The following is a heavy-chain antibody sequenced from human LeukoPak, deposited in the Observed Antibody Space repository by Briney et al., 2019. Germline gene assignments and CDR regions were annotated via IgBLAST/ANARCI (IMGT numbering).Heavy chain of an antibody. V-gene: IGHV3-48*03. D-gene: IGHD5-18*01. J-gene: IGHJ5*02. CDR3: AREGYSYGRGFWFDP. Sequence: GGSLRLSCAASGLIFSSSEMNWVRQAPGKGLEWVSFISSGGSTIHYANSVRGRFTISRDNAKKSLYLQMNSLRAEDTAVYYCAREGYSYGRGFWFDPWGQGTLVTVSS. CDR1: GLIFSSSE. CDR2: ISSGGSTI.